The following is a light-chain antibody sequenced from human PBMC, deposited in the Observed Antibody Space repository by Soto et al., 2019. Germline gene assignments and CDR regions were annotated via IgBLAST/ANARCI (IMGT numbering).Light chain of an antibody. CDR1: QSVGSY. CDR2: DAS. V-gene: IGKV3-11*01. CDR3: QQRSDWPST. Sequence: EIVLTQSPATLSLSPGDRATLSCRASQSVGSYLGWYQQRPGQAPRLLIYDASNRATGIPARFSCSGSGTDFTLTICSRQPGDFSVDYCQQRSDWPSTVGGGTKVEIK. J-gene: IGKJ4*01.